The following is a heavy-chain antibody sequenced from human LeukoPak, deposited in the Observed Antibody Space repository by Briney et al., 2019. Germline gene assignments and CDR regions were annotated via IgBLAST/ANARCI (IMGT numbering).Heavy chain of an antibody. CDR1: GYTFTGYY. D-gene: IGHD3-9*01. V-gene: IGHV1-2*02. J-gene: IGHJ3*02. CDR2: INPNSGGT. Sequence: GASVKVSCKAPGYTFTGYYMHWVRQAPGQGLEWMGWINPNSGGTNYAQKFQGRVTMTRDTSISTAYMELSRLRSDDTAVYYCARGDILTGYYPVNIWGQGTMVTVSS. CDR3: ARGDILTGYYPVNI.